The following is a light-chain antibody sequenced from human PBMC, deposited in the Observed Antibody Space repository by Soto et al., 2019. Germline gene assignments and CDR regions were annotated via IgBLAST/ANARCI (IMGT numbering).Light chain of an antibody. J-gene: IGKJ4*01. CDR1: QSVDSN. CDR3: QQYYDWPPLT. V-gene: IGKV3-15*01. Sequence: EIILTQSPATLSVSPGERVTLSCRATQSVDSNLAWYQQKPGQPPRLLIHGASTRATGIAARFSGSGSGTEFHLPISSLQSDDFAVYYGQQYYDWPPLTFGGGTKVEIK. CDR2: GAS.